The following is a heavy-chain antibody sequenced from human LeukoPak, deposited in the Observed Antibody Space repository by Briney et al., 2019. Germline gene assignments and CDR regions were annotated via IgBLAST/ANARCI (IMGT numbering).Heavy chain of an antibody. CDR1: GFTFSSYG. J-gene: IGHJ4*02. V-gene: IGHV3-30*18. D-gene: IGHD2-2*01. CDR2: ISFDGSDK. CDR3: AKDCAAMPTYYFDY. Sequence: GRSLRLSCEASGFTFSSYGMHWVRRAPGKGLEWVAVISFDGSDKYYADSVSGRFTISRDNSKNTLYVQMNSLRAEDTAVYYCAKDCAAMPTYYFDYWGQGALVTVSS.